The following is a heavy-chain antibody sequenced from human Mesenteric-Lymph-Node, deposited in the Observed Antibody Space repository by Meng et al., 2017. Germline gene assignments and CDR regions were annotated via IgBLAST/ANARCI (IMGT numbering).Heavy chain of an antibody. CDR2: INGGNDNT. V-gene: IGHV1-18*01. Sequence: QVPLVQSGAEVKKPGASVKVSCKASGYTFTSYGLSWVRQAPGQGLEWMGWINGGNDNTKYSQKFQGRVTITVDTSATTAYMDLSSLRSEDTAVYYCATEVNIGLGYWGQGTLVTVSS. CDR1: GYTFTSYG. J-gene: IGHJ4*02. CDR3: ATEVNIGLGY. D-gene: IGHD7-27*01.